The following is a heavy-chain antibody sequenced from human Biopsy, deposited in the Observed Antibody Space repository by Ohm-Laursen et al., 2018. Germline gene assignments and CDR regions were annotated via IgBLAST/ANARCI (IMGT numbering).Heavy chain of an antibody. D-gene: IGHD2/OR15-2a*01. CDR1: GFAFSYYG. Sequence: SLRLSCTAFGFAFSYYGLHWVRQAPGKGLQWVAVMWSDGINKNYADSVKGRFTVSRDNSNNVLYLQMSSLRDEDSAVYYCARATNSTGWPYYYFYGMDVWGQGTTVTVSS. J-gene: IGHJ6*02. CDR3: ARATNSTGWPYYYFYGMDV. V-gene: IGHV3-33*01. CDR2: MWSDGINK.